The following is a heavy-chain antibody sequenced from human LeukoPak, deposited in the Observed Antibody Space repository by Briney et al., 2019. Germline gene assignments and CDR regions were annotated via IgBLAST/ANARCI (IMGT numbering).Heavy chain of an antibody. CDR2: IKQDGSEK. J-gene: IGHJ6*03. CDR1: GFTFSSYW. Sequence: GGSLRLSCAASGFTFSSYWMSWVRQAPGKGLEWVANIKQDGSEKYYVDSVKGRFTISRDNAKNPLYLQMNSLRAEDTAVYYCAREKETLLSITMVRGLIRRHYYMDVWGKGTTVTISS. D-gene: IGHD3-10*01. V-gene: IGHV3-7*01. CDR3: AREKETLLSITMVRGLIRRHYYMDV.